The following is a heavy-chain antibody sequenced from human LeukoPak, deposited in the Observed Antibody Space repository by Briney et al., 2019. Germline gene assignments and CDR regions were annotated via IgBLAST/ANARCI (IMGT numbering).Heavy chain of an antibody. J-gene: IGHJ4*02. CDR2: ISYDGGNK. CDR3: ARVPPRYYDYVWGSYI. Sequence: GGSLRLSCAGSGFTFSTYTMNWVRQAPGKGLEWVTIISYDGGNKYYADSVKGRFTISRDNSKNTLSLQMNSLRAEDTAVYYCARVPPRYYDYVWGSYIWGQGTLVTVSS. D-gene: IGHD3-16*01. V-gene: IGHV3-30-3*01. CDR1: GFTFSTYT.